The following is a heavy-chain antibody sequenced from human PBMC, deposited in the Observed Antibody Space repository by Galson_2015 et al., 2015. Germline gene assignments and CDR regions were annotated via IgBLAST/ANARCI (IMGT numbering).Heavy chain of an antibody. V-gene: IGHV4-39*01. CDR3: ARQDRLRLGELSHFDY. J-gene: IGHJ4*02. CDR2: IYYSGST. CDR1: GGSISSSSYY. Sequence: SETLSLTCTVSGGSISSSSYYWGWIRQPPGKGLEWIGSIYYSGSTYYNPSLKSRVTISVDTSKNQFSLKLSSVTAADTAVYYCARQDRLRLGELSHFDYWGQGTLVTVSS. D-gene: IGHD3-16*02.